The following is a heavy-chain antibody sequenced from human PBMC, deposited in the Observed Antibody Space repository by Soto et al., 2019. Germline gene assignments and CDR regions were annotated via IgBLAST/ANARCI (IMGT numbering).Heavy chain of an antibody. D-gene: IGHD2-15*01. CDR2: IKQDGSEK. Sequence: GGSLRLSCAASGFTFSSYWMSWVRQAPGKGLEWVANIKQDGSEKYYVDSVKGRFTISRDNAKNSLYLQMNSLRAEDTAVYCCARDQGCYCSGGSCYYCYGMDVWGQGTTVTVSS. CDR1: GFTFSSYW. J-gene: IGHJ6*02. V-gene: IGHV3-7*01. CDR3: ARDQGCYCSGGSCYYCYGMDV.